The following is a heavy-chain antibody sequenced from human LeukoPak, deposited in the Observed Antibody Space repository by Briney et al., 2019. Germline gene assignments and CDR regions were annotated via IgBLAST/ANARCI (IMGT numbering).Heavy chain of an antibody. Sequence: QAGGSLRLSCADSGFTFSSYGMHWVRQAPGKGLEWVAFIRYDGSNKYYADSVKGRFTISRDNSKNTLYLQMNSLRAEDTAVYYCDRAGNVDYGDHNSFDYWGQGTLVTVSS. J-gene: IGHJ4*02. CDR1: GFTFSSYG. CDR3: DRAGNVDYGDHNSFDY. D-gene: IGHD4-17*01. V-gene: IGHV3-30*02. CDR2: IRYDGSNK.